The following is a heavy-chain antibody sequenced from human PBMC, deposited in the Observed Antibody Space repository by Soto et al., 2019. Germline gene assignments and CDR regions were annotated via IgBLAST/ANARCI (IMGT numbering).Heavy chain of an antibody. CDR3: ARSYDILTGYSGFDY. J-gene: IGHJ4*02. CDR1: GFTFSSYS. CDR2: ISSSSSFI. D-gene: IGHD3-9*01. V-gene: IGHV3-21*01. Sequence: EVQLVESGGGLVKPGGSLRLSCAASGFTFSSYSMNWVRQAPGKGLEWVSSISSSSSFIYYADSVKGRFTISRDNAKSSLYLQMNSLRAEDTAMFYCARSYDILTGYSGFDYWGQGTLVTVSS.